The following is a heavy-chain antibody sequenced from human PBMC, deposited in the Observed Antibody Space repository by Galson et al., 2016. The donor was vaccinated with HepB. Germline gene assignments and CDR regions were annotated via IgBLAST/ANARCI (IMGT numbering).Heavy chain of an antibody. D-gene: IGHD6-13*01. J-gene: IGHJ4*02. CDR2: ISYEESKK. CDR3: ATIGYDSTWSATGVPKFDF. Sequence: SLRLSCAASGFTFSSYAMHWVRQAPGKGLDWVASISYEESKKYYADSVKGRFTISRDNSKNTLHLQMNSLRAEDTAVYYCATIGYDSTWSATGVPKFDFWGQGTLVTVSS. V-gene: IGHV3-30*04. CDR1: GFTFSSYA.